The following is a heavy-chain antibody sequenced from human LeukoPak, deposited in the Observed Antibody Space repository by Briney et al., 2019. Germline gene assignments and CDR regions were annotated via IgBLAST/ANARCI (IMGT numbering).Heavy chain of an antibody. Sequence: GASVKVSCKASGYTFTSYGISWVRQAPGQGLEWMGWISAYNGNTNYAQKLQGRVTMTTDTSTSTAYMELRSLRSDDTAVYYCARDRLAGVLLWFGESHASHFDYWGQGTLVTVSS. V-gene: IGHV1-18*01. CDR1: GYTFTSYG. CDR3: ARDRLAGVLLWFGESHASHFDY. J-gene: IGHJ4*02. D-gene: IGHD3-10*01. CDR2: ISAYNGNT.